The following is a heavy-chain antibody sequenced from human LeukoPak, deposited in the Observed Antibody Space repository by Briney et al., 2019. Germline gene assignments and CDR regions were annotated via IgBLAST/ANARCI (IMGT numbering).Heavy chain of an antibody. J-gene: IGHJ4*02. CDR2: INTNTGNP. Sequence: ASVKVSCKASGYTFTSYGMNWVRQAPGQGLEWMGWINTNTGNPTYAQGFTGRFVFSLDTSVSTAYSQISSLKAEDTAVYYCARVLAMIRGAPFDYWGQGTLVTVSS. CDR1: GYTFTSYG. CDR3: ARVLAMIRGAPFDY. D-gene: IGHD3-10*01. V-gene: IGHV7-4-1*02.